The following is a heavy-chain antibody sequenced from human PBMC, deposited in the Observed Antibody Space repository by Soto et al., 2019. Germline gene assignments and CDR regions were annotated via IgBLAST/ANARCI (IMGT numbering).Heavy chain of an antibody. Sequence: VQLQESGPGLVKPSETLSLTCTVSGGSVSSGSYYWSWIRQPPGKGLEWIGYIYYSGSTNYNPSLKSRVTISVDTSKNQFSLKLSSVTAADTAVYYCARAWYSSGHFDYWGQGTLVTVSS. J-gene: IGHJ4*02. CDR1: GGSVSSGSYY. CDR2: IYYSGST. CDR3: ARAWYSSGHFDY. V-gene: IGHV4-61*01. D-gene: IGHD6-19*01.